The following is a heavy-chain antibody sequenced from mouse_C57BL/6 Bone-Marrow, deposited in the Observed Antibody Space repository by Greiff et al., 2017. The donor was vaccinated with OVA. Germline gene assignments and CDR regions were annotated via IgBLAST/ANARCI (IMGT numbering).Heavy chain of an antibody. J-gene: IGHJ3*01. CDR2: INPNNGGT. D-gene: IGHD2-4*01. Sequence: EVKLQQSGPELVKPGASVKISCKASGYTFTDYYMNWVKQSHGKSLEWIGDINPNNGGTSYNQKFKGKATLTVDKSSSTAYMELRSLTSEDSAVYYCASYDYDNGGLADWGQGTLVTVSA. CDR1: GYTFTDYY. V-gene: IGHV1-26*01. CDR3: ASYDYDNGGLAD.